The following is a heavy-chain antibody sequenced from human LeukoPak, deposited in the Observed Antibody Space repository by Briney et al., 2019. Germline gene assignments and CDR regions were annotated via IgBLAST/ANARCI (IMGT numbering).Heavy chain of an antibody. CDR3: ARHPFQYPFDH. Sequence: SETLSLTCTVSGGSISSYYWSWIRQPPGKGLEWIGYIYHSGHTMSNPSLKSRVPLSLDTSNNQFSLKLSSVTAADTAVYYCARHPFQYPFDHWGQGTVVSVSS. CDR2: IYHSGHT. V-gene: IGHV4-59*08. CDR1: GGSISSYY. D-gene: IGHD2/OR15-2a*01. J-gene: IGHJ5*02.